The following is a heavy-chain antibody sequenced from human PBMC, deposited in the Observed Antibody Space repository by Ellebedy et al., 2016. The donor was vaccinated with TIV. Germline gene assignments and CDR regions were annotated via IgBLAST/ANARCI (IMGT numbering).Heavy chain of an antibody. CDR3: VRDQGPNPYCRGDCYPTGDY. V-gene: IGHV3-30*04. J-gene: IGHJ4*02. Sequence: GESLKISXAASGFFFSSYAMHWVRQAPGKGLEWVTLISHDGGKTYYADAVKGRFTISRDNSKNTLYLQMNSPVAGDTAVYYCVRDQGPNPYCRGDCYPTGDYWGQGTLVTVSS. CDR1: GFFFSSYA. D-gene: IGHD2-21*02. CDR2: ISHDGGKT.